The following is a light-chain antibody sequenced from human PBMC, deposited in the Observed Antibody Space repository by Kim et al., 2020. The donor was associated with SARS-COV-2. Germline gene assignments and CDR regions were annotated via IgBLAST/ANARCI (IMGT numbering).Light chain of an antibody. J-gene: IGLJ3*02. CDR3: SSFTGMSTLL. V-gene: IGLV2-14*03. CDR1: SSDVGDNNV. CDR2: DVS. Sequence: GQSITISCTGSSSDVGDNNVVSWYQQHPGKAPKLMISDVSSRPSGVSSRFSGSKSGNTASLTISGLQTEDEADYYCSSFTGMSTLLFGGGTQLTVL.